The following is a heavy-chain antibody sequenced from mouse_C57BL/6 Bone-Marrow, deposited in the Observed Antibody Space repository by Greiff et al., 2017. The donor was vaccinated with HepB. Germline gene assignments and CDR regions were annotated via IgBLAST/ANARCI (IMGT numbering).Heavy chain of an antibody. CDR1: GYTFTSYW. CDR2: IHPNSGST. V-gene: IGHV1-64*01. D-gene: IGHD1-1*01. CDR3: ALITTVVPYYFDY. J-gene: IGHJ2*01. Sequence: VQLQHPGAELVKPGASVKLSCKASGYTFTSYWMHWVKQRPGQGLEWIGMIHPNSGSTNYNEKFKSKATLTVDKSSSTAYMQLSSLTSEDSAVYYCALITTVVPYYFDYWGQGTTLTLSS.